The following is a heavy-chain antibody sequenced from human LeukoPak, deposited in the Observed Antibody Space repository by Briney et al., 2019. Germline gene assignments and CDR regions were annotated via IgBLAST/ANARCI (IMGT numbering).Heavy chain of an antibody. Sequence: GGSLRLSCAASGFTLRSYWMHWVRQAPGKGLVWFSRTNSDGSTTSYADSVKGRFTISRDNAKNTLYLQMNSLRAEDTAVYYCARDANWGEDYWGQGTLVSVSS. V-gene: IGHV3-74*01. J-gene: IGHJ4*02. CDR3: ARDANWGEDY. CDR2: TNSDGSTT. CDR1: GFTLRSYW. D-gene: IGHD7-27*01.